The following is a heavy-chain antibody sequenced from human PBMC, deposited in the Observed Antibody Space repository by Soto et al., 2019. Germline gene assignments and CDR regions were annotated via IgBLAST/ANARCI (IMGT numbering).Heavy chain of an antibody. CDR2: ISYDGRNK. CDR1: GFSLNDYG. D-gene: IGHD3-22*01. Sequence: QVQLVESGGGVVQPGRSLRLSCAASGFSLNDYGMHWVRQPPGKGLEWVAVISYDGRNKYYTDSVRGRFTISRDISKGTLYLQMNSLRPEDTAAYYCAKSNRGAYDTPDFWGQGTLVTVSP. V-gene: IGHV3-30*18. J-gene: IGHJ4*02. CDR3: AKSNRGAYDTPDF.